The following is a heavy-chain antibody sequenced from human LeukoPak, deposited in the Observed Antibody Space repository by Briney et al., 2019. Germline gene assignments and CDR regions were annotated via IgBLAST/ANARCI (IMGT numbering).Heavy chain of an antibody. J-gene: IGHJ5*02. Sequence: ASVKVSCKASGYTFTGYYMHWVRQAPGQGLGWMGCINPNSGTDDTNYVQKFQGRVTMTRDTSINTAYMELSGLRSDDTAVYYCARGGLNNWFDPWGQGTLVTVSS. CDR1: GYTFTGYY. CDR2: INPNSGTDDT. CDR3: ARGGLNNWFDP. V-gene: IGHV1-2*02. D-gene: IGHD1-26*01.